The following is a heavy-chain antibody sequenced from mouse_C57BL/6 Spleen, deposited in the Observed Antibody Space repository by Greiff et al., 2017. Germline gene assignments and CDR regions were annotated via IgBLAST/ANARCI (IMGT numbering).Heavy chain of an antibody. D-gene: IGHD1-1*01. CDR3: GRNEASRSSTWYFEV. J-gene: IGHJ1*03. V-gene: IGHV1-62-2*01. CDR2: FYPGSGSR. CDR1: GYTFTEYT. Sequence: VMLVEPGAELVKPGASVKLSCKASGYTFTEYTIPWVKQRPGQGLEWIGGFYPGSGSRKNNEKFKDKATLTADKSSSTVYMELSRMTSEDSAVYFCGRNEASRSSTWYFEVWGTAPTVSVSS.